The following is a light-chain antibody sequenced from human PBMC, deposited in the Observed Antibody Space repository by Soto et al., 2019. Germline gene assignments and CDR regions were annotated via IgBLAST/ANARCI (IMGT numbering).Light chain of an antibody. Sequence: QSVLTQPPSVSGAPGQRVTISCTGSRSNIGAGYAVHWYQQLPGTAPNLLIYDNTNRPSGVPDRFSASESGTSASLAITGLQSEDEADYYCQSYDTSLSASVFGGGTKLTVL. CDR3: QSYDTSLSASV. CDR1: RSNIGAGYA. J-gene: IGLJ2*01. CDR2: DNT. V-gene: IGLV1-40*01.